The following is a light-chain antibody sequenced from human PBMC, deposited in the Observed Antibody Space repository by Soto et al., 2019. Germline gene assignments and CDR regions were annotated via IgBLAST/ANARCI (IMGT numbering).Light chain of an antibody. CDR2: AAS. CDR1: QGISNY. CDR3: QKYYSALLT. V-gene: IGKV1-27*01. J-gene: IGKJ4*01. Sequence: DLQMTHSPSFLSASVGDRVTITCRATQGISNYLSWEQQQPGKVPKLLIYAASTLQSGAPSRFRSSGSGTDFTLTISSVQPEDVATYYCQKYYSALLTFGGGTKVEIK.